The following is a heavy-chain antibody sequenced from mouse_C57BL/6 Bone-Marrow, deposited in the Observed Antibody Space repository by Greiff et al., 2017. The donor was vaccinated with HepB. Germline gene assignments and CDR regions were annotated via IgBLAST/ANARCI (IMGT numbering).Heavy chain of an antibody. CDR2: ISYSGST. V-gene: IGHV3-1*01. J-gene: IGHJ4*01. CDR1: GYSITSGYD. D-gene: IGHD1-1*01. CDR3: ARAVAFPYYAMDY. Sequence: VQLKESGPGMVKPSQSLSLTCTVSGYSITSGYDWHWIRHFPGNKLEWTVYISYSGSTNYNPTLKSRISITHDRPKNQFFLKLNSVTTEDTATYFCARAVAFPYYAMDYWGQGTSVTVSS.